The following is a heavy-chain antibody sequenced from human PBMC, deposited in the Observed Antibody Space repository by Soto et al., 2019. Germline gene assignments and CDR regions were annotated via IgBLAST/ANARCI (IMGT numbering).Heavy chain of an antibody. J-gene: IGHJ4*02. CDR3: VKVPPYSSGWYFDY. D-gene: IGHD6-19*01. V-gene: IGHV3-64D*08. Sequence: GGSLRLSCSASGFTFSSYAMHWVRQAPGKGLEYVSAISSNGGSTYYADSVKGRFTISRDNSKNTLYLQMSSLRAEDTAVYYCVKVPPYSSGWYFDYWGQGTLVTVSS. CDR1: GFTFSSYA. CDR2: ISSNGGST.